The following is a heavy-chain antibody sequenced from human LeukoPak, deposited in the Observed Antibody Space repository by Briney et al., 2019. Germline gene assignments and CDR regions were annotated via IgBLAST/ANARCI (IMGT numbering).Heavy chain of an antibody. CDR1: EFSISHYA. Sequence: GGSLRLSCTASEFSISHYAMSWVRQAPGEGLEWVSADTSSTTSTYYASSVRGRFTISRDNSMNALYPQMNSLRADDTAVYYCSKAPLGACAGAVCYYLDVWGKGTTVIVSS. V-gene: IGHV3-23*01. J-gene: IGHJ6*03. CDR3: SKAPLGACAGAVCYYLDV. D-gene: IGHD2-8*02. CDR2: DTSSTTST.